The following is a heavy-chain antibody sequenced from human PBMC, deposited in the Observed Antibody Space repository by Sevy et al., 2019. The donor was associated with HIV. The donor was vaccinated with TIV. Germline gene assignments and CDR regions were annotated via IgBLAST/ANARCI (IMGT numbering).Heavy chain of an antibody. CDR1: GDSISGYY. CDR3: ARGRPDYYYGMDV. Sequence: SETLSLTSNVSGDSISGYYWSWIRQPPGKGLEWIGYIYYTRSTNYNPSLKSRVTISKDTSKNQVSLKLSSVIVADTAVYYCARGRPDYYYGMDVWGQGTTVTVSS. CDR2: IYYTRST. V-gene: IGHV4-59*01. J-gene: IGHJ6*02.